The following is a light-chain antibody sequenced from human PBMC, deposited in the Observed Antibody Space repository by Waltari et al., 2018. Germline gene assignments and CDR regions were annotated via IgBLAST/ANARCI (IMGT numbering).Light chain of an antibody. CDR2: YDS. CDR3: QLWESGSDRVV. Sequence: SYVLTQPPSVSVAPGKAARITCGGNSIGSRSVQLYQQKPGQAPVLVSYYDSDRPSGIPERISGSKSGNTATLTISRVEAGDEAAYYCQLWESGSDRVVFGGGTKLTVL. V-gene: IGLV3-21*01. CDR1: SIGSRS. J-gene: IGLJ2*01.